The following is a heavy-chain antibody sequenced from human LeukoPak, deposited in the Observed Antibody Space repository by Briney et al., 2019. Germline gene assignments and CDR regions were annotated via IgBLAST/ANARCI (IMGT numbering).Heavy chain of an antibody. J-gene: IGHJ6*02. Sequence: GGSLRLSCAASGFTFSSYWMNWARQAPGKGLEWVTSINHNGNVNYYVDSVKGRFTISRDNAKNSLYLQMSNLRAEDTAVYFCARGGGLDVWGQGTTVTVSS. CDR2: INHNGNVN. CDR3: ARGGGLDV. CDR1: GFTFSSYW. D-gene: IGHD3-16*01. V-gene: IGHV3-7*03.